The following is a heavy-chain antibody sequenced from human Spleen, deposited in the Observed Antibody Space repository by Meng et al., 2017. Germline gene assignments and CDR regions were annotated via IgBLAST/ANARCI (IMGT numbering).Heavy chain of an antibody. CDR2: VYESGST. CDR1: GGSIISNNW. D-gene: IGHD6-13*01. CDR3: AIAAAGTINWFDP. Sequence: SETLSLTCTVSGGSIISNNWWSWVRQAPGKGMEWIGEVYESGSTNYNPSLRSRITISVDKSKNQFSLKLNSVTVADTALYYFAIAAAGTINWFDPWGQGTLVTVSS. V-gene: IGHV4-4*02. J-gene: IGHJ5*02.